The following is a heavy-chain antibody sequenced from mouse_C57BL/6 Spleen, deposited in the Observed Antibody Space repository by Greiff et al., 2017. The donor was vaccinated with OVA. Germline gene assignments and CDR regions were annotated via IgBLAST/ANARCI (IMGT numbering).Heavy chain of an antibody. Sequence: VKLVESGPGLVQPSQSLSITCTVSGFSLTSYGVHWVRQSPGKGLEWLGVIWRGGSTDYNAAFMSRLSITKDNSKSQVFFKMNSLQADDTAIYYCAKDYYDYDVGAMDYWGQGTSVTVSS. V-gene: IGHV2-5*01. CDR2: IWRGGST. D-gene: IGHD2-4*01. J-gene: IGHJ4*01. CDR1: GFSLTSYG. CDR3: AKDYYDYDVGAMDY.